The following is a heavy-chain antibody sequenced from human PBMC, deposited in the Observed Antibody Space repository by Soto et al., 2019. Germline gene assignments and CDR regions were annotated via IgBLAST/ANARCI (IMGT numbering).Heavy chain of an antibody. CDR2: IYHGGTT. CDR3: PKAHVMLVAGSAFDY. D-gene: IGHD6-19*01. J-gene: IGHJ4*01. Sequence: SETLSLTCTVSGYSISSGSYWGWIRQPPGKGPEWIASIYHGGTTLYNPSLKSRATVSVDKSNNQFSLKLRSVTAADTGVYLCPKAHVMLVAGSAFDYWGHGTTVTVSS. V-gene: IGHV4-38-2*02. CDR1: GYSISSGSY.